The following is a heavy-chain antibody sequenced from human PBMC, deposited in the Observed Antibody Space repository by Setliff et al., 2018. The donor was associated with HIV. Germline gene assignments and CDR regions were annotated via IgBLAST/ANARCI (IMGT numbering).Heavy chain of an antibody. CDR2: INDSGST. Sequence: SETLSLTCAVYGGSFSGYYWSWIRQPPGKGLEWIGEINDSGSTNNNPSLKSRVAMSVDTSKNQFSLMLSSVTAADTAVYYCARDLRGDSVPATAAKSFDIWGQGTLVTVS. J-gene: IGHJ3*02. CDR1: GGSFSGYY. CDR3: ARDLRGDSVPATAAKSFDI. V-gene: IGHV4-34*01. D-gene: IGHD2-21*02.